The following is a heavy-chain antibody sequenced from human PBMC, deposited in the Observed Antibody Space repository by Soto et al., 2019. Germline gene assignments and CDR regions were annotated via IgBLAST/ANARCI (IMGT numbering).Heavy chain of an antibody. CDR1: GFTFSSYA. V-gene: IGHV3-30-3*01. CDR2: ISYDGSNK. D-gene: IGHD6-13*01. J-gene: IGHJ5*02. CDR3: ARDRSGSWPHNWFDP. Sequence: LRLSCAASGFTFSSYAMHWVRQAPGQGLEWVAVISYDGSNKYYADSVKGRFTISRDNSKNTLYLQMNSLRAEDTAVYYCARDRSGSWPHNWFDPWGQGTLVTVSS.